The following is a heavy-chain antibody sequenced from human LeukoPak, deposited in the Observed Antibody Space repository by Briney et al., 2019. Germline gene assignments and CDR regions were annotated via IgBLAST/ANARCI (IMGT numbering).Heavy chain of an antibody. J-gene: IGHJ4*02. CDR3: ARAPSGCGGTCPSDH. CDR1: GGSISGYF. V-gene: IGHV4-4*07. Sequence: SETLSLTCTVSGGSISGYFWSWIRQPAGKGLEWIRSIHDNGDSNHNPSLKSRVTMALNTSGNQVSLKLTSVTAADTAVYYCARAPSGCGGTCPSDHWGPGTLVTVSS. D-gene: IGHD2-15*01. CDR2: IHDNGDS.